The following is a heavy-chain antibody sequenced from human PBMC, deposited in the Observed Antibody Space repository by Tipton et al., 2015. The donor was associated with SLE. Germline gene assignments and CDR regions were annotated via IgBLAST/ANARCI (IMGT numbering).Heavy chain of an antibody. CDR2: IYFTGST. D-gene: IGHD6-19*01. V-gene: IGHV4-59*12. CDR3: AREGYSAGWDGDFDF. J-gene: IGHJ4*02. Sequence: TLSLTCTVSGCSISSYYWSWIRQPPGKGLEWIGCIYFTGSTYYNPSLKSRITMSVDTSLNQFSLKMNSVTAADTAVYYCAREGYSAGWDGDFDFWGQGALVTVSS. CDR1: GCSISSYY.